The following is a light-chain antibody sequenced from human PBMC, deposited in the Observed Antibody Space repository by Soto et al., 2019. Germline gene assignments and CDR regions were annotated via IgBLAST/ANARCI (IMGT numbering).Light chain of an antibody. CDR1: QSFRGL. CDR3: QQRHMWPIT. J-gene: IGKJ5*01. CDR2: DAY. Sequence: SPVTLSLSPGERATLSCRASQSFRGLLAWYQQKPGQAPRLLMYDAYNRATGIPPRFSGSGSGTDFTLTISSLEPEDSAVYYCQQRHMWPITFGQGTRLEIK. V-gene: IGKV3-11*01.